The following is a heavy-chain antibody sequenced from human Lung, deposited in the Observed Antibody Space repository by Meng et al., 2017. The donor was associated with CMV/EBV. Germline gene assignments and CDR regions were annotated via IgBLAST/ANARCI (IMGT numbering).Heavy chain of an antibody. CDR2: IYYSGST. D-gene: IGHD5-18*01. CDR1: GGSISSYY. V-gene: IGHV4-59*01. CDR3: ASSGYSYGYGYYGMDV. Sequence: SETLSLTCTVSGGSISSYYWSWIRQPPGKGLEWIGYIYYSGSTNYNPSLKSRVTISVDTSKNQFSLKLSPVTAADTAVYYCASSGYSYGYGYYGMDVWGQGTTVTVSS. J-gene: IGHJ6*02.